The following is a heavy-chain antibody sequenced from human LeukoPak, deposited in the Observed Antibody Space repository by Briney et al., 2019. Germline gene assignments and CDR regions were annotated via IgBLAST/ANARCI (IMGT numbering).Heavy chain of an antibody. D-gene: IGHD5-18*01. CDR3: ASGGGYSHV. Sequence: SETLSLTCAVHGGTFRGDYWTWIRQPPGKGLEWIGEINHTGSTNYNPSLKSRVIISVDTYKKEFSLKVPSVTAADTAVYYCASGGGYSHVWGQGTLVTVSS. CDR2: INHTGST. J-gene: IGHJ4*02. CDR1: GGTFRGDY. V-gene: IGHV4-34*01.